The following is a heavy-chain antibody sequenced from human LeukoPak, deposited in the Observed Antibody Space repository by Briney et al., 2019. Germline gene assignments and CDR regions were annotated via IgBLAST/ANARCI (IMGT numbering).Heavy chain of an antibody. CDR1: GFTFSTYA. D-gene: IGHD6-19*01. V-gene: IGHV3-64*01. CDR3: ARPSSSGWYAPFF. CDR2: ISSKGDYT. Sequence: GGSLRLSCAASGFTFSTYAMHWVRQAPGKGLEYVAAISSKGDYTHYANSVKGRFTISRDNSKNTLYLEMGSLRAEDMAVYYCARPSSSGWYAPFFWGQGTLVTVS. J-gene: IGHJ4*02.